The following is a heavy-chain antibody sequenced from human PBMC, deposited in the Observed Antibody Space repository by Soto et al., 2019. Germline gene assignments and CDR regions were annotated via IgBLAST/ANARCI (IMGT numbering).Heavy chain of an antibody. Sequence: ASVKVSCKASGYTFTSYYMHWVRQAPGQGLEWMGIINPSGGSTSYAQKFQGRVTMTRDTSTSTVYMELSSLRSEDTAVYYCARLGYCTNGVCSYYMDVWGKGTTVTVSS. CDR1: GYTFTSYY. CDR3: ARLGYCTNGVCSYYMDV. V-gene: IGHV1-46*01. D-gene: IGHD2-8*01. CDR2: INPSGGST. J-gene: IGHJ6*03.